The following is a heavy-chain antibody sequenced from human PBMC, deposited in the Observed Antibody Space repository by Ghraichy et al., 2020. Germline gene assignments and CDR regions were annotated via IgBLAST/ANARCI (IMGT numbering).Heavy chain of an antibody. D-gene: IGHD6-19*01. J-gene: IGHJ4*02. Sequence: ASVKVSCKASGYTFTSYGISWVRQAPGQGLEWMGWISAYNGNTNYAQKLQGRVTMTTDTSTSTAYMELRSLRSDDTAVYYCARDWRAGLGSSGWYYYFDYWGQGTLVTVSS. CDR2: ISAYNGNT. CDR3: ARDWRAGLGSSGWYYYFDY. CDR1: GYTFTSYG. V-gene: IGHV1-18*01.